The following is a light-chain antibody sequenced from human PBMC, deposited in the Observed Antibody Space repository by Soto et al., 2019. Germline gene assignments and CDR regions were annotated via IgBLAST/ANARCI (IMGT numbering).Light chain of an antibody. CDR3: SSYTRNRTVI. CDR1: SSDIGSFNY. J-gene: IGLJ2*01. Sequence: QSALTQPASVSGSPGQSITISCTGTSSDIGSFNYVSWYQQHPAKAPKLMIYEVNTRPSGISDRFSGSKSGNTASLTISGLQAEDEGDYYCSSYTRNRTVIFGGRTKLTVL. V-gene: IGLV2-14*01. CDR2: EVN.